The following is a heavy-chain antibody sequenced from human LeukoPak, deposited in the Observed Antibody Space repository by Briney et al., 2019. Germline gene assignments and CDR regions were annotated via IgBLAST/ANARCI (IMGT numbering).Heavy chain of an antibody. J-gene: IGHJ3*02. CDR3: ARAPRGVVVKSDAFDI. Sequence: PSETLSLTCTVSGGSFSSYYWSWIRQPPGKGLEWIGYIYYSGSTNYNPSLKSRVRTSVDTSKKQFSLKLSSVTAADTAVYYCARAPRGVVVKSDAFDIWGQGTMVTVSS. D-gene: IGHD2-15*01. CDR2: IYYSGST. CDR1: GGSFSSYY. V-gene: IGHV4-59*01.